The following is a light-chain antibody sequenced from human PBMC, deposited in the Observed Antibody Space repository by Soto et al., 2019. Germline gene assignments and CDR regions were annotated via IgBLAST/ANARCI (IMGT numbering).Light chain of an antibody. V-gene: IGKV4-1*01. CDR2: WAS. Sequence: DIVMTQSPDSLAVSLGERATINCKSSHSLFDTSYKKTYLAWYQQRPGQPPKLLIYWASTRQSGVPDRFSGSGSGTDFTLTISRLEPEDFAVYYCQRYGSSPFITFGQGTRLEIK. J-gene: IGKJ5*01. CDR3: QRYGSSPFIT. CDR1: HSLFDTSYKKTY.